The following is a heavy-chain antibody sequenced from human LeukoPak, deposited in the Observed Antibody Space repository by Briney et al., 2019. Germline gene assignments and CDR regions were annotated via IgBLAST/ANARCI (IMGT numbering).Heavy chain of an antibody. D-gene: IGHD2-15*01. CDR1: GFTFNNYA. V-gene: IGHV3-23*01. Sequence: GGSLRLSCAASGFTFNNYAMSWVRHAPGRGLEWVSAISTSGDSTYSADSVMGRFTISRDNSKNTLHLQMNSLRPEDTAVYHCARQLGYCSDGSCYFDYWGQGTLVTVSS. J-gene: IGHJ4*02. CDR2: ISTSGDST. CDR3: ARQLGYCSDGSCYFDY.